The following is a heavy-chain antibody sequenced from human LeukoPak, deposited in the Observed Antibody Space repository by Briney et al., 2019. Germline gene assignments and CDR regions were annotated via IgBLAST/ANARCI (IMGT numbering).Heavy chain of an antibody. D-gene: IGHD1-26*01. CDR3: VRDQGVVGATGGYY. V-gene: IGHV4-4*02. CDR1: GGSISSSNW. CDR2: IYHSGST. J-gene: IGHJ4*02. Sequence: SETLSLTCTVSGGSISSSNWWSWVRHPPGKGLEWIGEIYHSGSTDYNPSLKSRVTISVDKSKNQFSLKLSSVTAADTAVYYCVRDQGVVGATGGYYWGQGTLVTVSS.